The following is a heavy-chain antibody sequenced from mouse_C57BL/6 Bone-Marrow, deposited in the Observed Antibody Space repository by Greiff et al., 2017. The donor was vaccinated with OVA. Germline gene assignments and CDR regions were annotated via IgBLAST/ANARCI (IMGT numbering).Heavy chain of an antibody. CDR3: AREEYYGSILAWFAY. CDR2: IYPRSGNT. V-gene: IGHV1-81*01. D-gene: IGHD1-1*01. Sequence: VQLQQSGAELARPGASVKLSCKASGYTFTSYGISWVKQRTGQGLEWIGEIYPRSGNTYYNEKFKGKATLTADKSSSTAYMELRSLTSEDSAVYFCAREEYYGSILAWFAYWGQGTLVTVSA. CDR1: GYTFTSYG. J-gene: IGHJ3*01.